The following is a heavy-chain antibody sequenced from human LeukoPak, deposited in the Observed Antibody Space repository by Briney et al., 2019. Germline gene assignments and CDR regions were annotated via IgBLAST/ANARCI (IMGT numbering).Heavy chain of an antibody. CDR2: ISAYNGNT. V-gene: IGHV1-18*01. J-gene: IGHJ6*02. CDR3: ARGAPYSSSWYNCYYGMDV. CDR1: GYTFTSYG. D-gene: IGHD6-13*01. Sequence: ASVKVSCKASGYTFTSYGISWVRQAPGQGLEWMGWISAYNGNTNYAQKLQGRVTMTTDTSTSTAYMELRSLRSDDTTVYYCARGAPYSSSWYNCYYGMDVWGQGTTVTVSS.